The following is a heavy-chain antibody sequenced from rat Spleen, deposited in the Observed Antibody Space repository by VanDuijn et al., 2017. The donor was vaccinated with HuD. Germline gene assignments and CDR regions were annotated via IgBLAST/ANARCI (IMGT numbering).Heavy chain of an antibody. J-gene: IGHJ4*01. Sequence: QVQLKESGPGLVQPSQTLSLTCTVAGFSLTSYNVHWVRQPPGKGLEWMGRMRYDGDTAFNSALKSRLSISRDTSNNHIFLKMNSLQSEDTTTYYCARAPGNGYVMDAWGQGASVTVSS. CDR3: ARAPGNGYVMDA. CDR1: GFSLTSYN. CDR2: MRYDGDT. D-gene: IGHD4-2*01. V-gene: IGHV2-63*01.